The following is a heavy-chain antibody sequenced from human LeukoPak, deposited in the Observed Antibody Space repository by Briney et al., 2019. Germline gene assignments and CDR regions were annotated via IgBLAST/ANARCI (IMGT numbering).Heavy chain of an antibody. D-gene: IGHD1-26*01. CDR1: GGSISSYY. Sequence: SETLSLTCTVSGGSISSYYWSWIRQPPGKGLEWIGYIYYSGSTNYNPSLKSRVTISVDTSKDQFSLKLSSVTAADTAVYYCARHEAQSGWELPALLDYWGQGTLVTVSS. CDR3: ARHEAQSGWELPALLDY. J-gene: IGHJ4*02. CDR2: IYYSGST. V-gene: IGHV4-59*08.